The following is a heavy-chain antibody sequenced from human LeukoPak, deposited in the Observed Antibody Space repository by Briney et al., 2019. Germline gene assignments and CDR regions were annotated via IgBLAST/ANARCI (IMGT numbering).Heavy chain of an antibody. Sequence: GESLKISCKGSGYSFTSYWIGWVRQMPGKGLEWMGIIYPGDSDTRYCPSFQSQVTISADKSISTAYLQWSSLKASDTAMYYCARRRDSSGYPDAFDIWGQGTMVTVSS. J-gene: IGHJ3*02. D-gene: IGHD3-22*01. CDR3: ARRRDSSGYPDAFDI. V-gene: IGHV5-51*01. CDR1: GYSFTSYW. CDR2: IYPGDSDT.